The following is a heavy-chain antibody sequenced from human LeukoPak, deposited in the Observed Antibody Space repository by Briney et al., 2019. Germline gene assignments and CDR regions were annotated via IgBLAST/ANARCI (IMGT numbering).Heavy chain of an antibody. CDR3: ARSGYSGYDDSDYYYYYYMDV. CDR1: GGSISSYY. Sequence: SETLSLTCTVSGGSISSYYWSWIRQPPGKGLEWIGYIYYSGSTNYNPSLKSRVTISVDTSKNQFSLKLSSVTAADTAVYYCARSGYSGYDDSDYYYYYYMDVWGKGTTVTVSS. D-gene: IGHD5-12*01. J-gene: IGHJ6*03. V-gene: IGHV4-59*01. CDR2: IYYSGST.